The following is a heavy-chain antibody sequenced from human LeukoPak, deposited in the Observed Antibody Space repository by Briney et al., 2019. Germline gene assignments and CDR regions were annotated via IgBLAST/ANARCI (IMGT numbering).Heavy chain of an antibody. CDR1: GGSISSSNW. J-gene: IGHJ5*02. CDR3: ARHYGP. V-gene: IGHV4-39*01. Sequence: SETLSLTCAVSGGSISSSNWWSWVRQPPGKGLEWIGSIYDSGSTYYNPSLKSRVTISVDTSKNQFSLKLNSVTAADTAVYYCARHYGPWGQGTLVTVSS. D-gene: IGHD3-10*01. CDR2: IYDSGST.